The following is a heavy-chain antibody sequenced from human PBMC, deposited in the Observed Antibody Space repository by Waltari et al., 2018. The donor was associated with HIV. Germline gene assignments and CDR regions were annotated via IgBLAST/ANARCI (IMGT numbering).Heavy chain of an antibody. J-gene: IGHJ6*02. V-gene: IGHV3-30*03. D-gene: IGHD1-1*01. CDR3: AREGWKKSTFFYYYYGMDV. CDR1: GFPLRSSG. Sequence: QVKLVEFGGGVVQPGKSMSLSCAAFGFPLRSSGMHWLSDAPGKGLEWVAFISYDDKIIHYGDSVKGRFNISRDSSRSTLYLQMSSLRLEDTAVYYCAREGWKKSTFFYYYYGMDVWGPGTTVTVSS. CDR2: ISYDDKII.